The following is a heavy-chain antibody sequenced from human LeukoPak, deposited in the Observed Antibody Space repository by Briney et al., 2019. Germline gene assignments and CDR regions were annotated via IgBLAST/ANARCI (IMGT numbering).Heavy chain of an antibody. J-gene: IGHJ3*02. D-gene: IGHD3-9*01. V-gene: IGHV4-34*01. Sequence: PSETLSLTCAVSGGSFSGYYWSWIRQPPGKGLEWIGEINHSGSTNYNPSLKSRVTISVDTSKNQFSLKLSSVTAAATAVDYCARDKGQYYDILTGYPAAWGADAFDIWGQGTMVTVSS. CDR3: ARDKGQYYDILTGYPAAWGADAFDI. CDR2: INHSGST. CDR1: GGSFSGYY.